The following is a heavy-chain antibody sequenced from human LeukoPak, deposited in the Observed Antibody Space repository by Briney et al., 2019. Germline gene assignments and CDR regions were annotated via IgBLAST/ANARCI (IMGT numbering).Heavy chain of an antibody. CDR3: ARTDYSNYGDYYYYGMDV. J-gene: IGHJ6*02. Sequence: SETLSLTCTVSGGSIYSSSYYWGWIRQPPGKGLEWIGSVYYSGSTYYNASLKSRVTISVETSKNQFSLKLTSVTAADTAVYYCARTDYSNYGDYYYYGMDVWGQGTTVTVSS. D-gene: IGHD4-11*01. V-gene: IGHV4-39*01. CDR2: VYYSGST. CDR1: GGSIYSSSYY.